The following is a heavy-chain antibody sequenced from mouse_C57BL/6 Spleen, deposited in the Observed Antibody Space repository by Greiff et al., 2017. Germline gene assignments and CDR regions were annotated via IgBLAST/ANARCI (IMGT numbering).Heavy chain of an antibody. Sequence: EVQLVESGAELVRPGASVKLSCTASGFNIKDDYMNWVKQRPEQGLEWIGWIDPENGDTESASKFQGKATITADTSSNTAYLQLSRLTSEDTAVYYCTTEGFAYWGQGTLVTVSA. J-gene: IGHJ3*01. CDR3: TTEGFAY. CDR1: GFNIKDDY. V-gene: IGHV14-4*01. CDR2: IDPENGDT.